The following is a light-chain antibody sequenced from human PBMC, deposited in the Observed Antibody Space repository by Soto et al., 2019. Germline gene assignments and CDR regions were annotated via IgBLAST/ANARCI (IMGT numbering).Light chain of an antibody. CDR1: SGHSNYA. CDR3: SSYTSASTLV. CDR2: LNSDGSY. J-gene: IGLJ1*01. V-gene: IGLV4-69*01. Sequence: QLVLTQSPSASASLGASVKLTCTLSSGHSNYAIAWHQQQPEKGPRYLMKLNSDGSYSKGDGIPDRFSGSTSGAERHLTISSLQSEDEADYYCSSYTSASTLVFGTGTKLTVL.